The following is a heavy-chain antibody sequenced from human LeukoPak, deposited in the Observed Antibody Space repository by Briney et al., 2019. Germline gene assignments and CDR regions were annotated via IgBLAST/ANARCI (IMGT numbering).Heavy chain of an antibody. V-gene: IGHV3-30*04. CDR2: ISYDGSNK. CDR1: GFTFSSYA. CDR3: ASPMVRGVIKVGPYGY. D-gene: IGHD3-10*01. J-gene: IGHJ4*02. Sequence: PGRSLRLSCAASGFTFSSYAMHWVRQAPGKGLEWVAVISYDGSNKYYADSVKGGFTISRDNSKNTLYLQMNSLRAEDTAVYYCASPMVRGVIKVGPYGYWGQGTLVTVSS.